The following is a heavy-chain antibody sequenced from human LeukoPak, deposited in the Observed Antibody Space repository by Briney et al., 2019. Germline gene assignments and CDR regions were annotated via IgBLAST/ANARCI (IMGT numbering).Heavy chain of an antibody. CDR1: GYTFTSYY. V-gene: IGHV1-46*01. J-gene: IGHJ3*02. CDR3: ARDKVRWELPFVYAFDI. D-gene: IGHD1-26*01. Sequence: ASVKVSCKASGYTFTSYYMHWVRQAPGQGLEWMGIINPSGGSTSYARKFQGRVTMTRDTSTSTVYMELSSLRSEDTAVYYCARDKVRWELPFVYAFDIWGQGTMVTVSS. CDR2: INPSGGST.